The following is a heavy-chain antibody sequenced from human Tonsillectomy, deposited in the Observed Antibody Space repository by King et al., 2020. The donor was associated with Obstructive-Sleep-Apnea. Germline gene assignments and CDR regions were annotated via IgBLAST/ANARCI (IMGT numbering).Heavy chain of an antibody. J-gene: IGHJ6*02. V-gene: IGHV4-4*07. CDR3: ARDVPYDWLVPYYYYGMDV. CDR2: RFTSGST. D-gene: IGHD3-9*01. Sequence: QLQESGPGLVKPSETLSLTCTVSGGSISSYSLAWIRQPAGVGLEGIGRRFTSGSTNCNPSLKSRVTISVDTSKNQFSLKLSSLTAADTAVYYCARDVPYDWLVPYYYYGMDVWGQGTTVTVSS. CDR1: GGSISSYS.